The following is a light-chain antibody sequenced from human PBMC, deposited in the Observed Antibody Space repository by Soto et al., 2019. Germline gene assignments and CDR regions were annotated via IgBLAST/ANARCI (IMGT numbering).Light chain of an antibody. Sequence: ELVLRQSPGTLSLSPGERATLSCRASHSVSSTYLIWYQQKPGQPPRLLISGASTGATGIPARFSGSGSGTELTLTINSLQSEDFAVYYCQQYDNWQVTFGGGTKVDIX. J-gene: IGKJ4*01. CDR2: GAS. CDR1: HSVSSTY. CDR3: QQYDNWQVT. V-gene: IGKV3-15*01.